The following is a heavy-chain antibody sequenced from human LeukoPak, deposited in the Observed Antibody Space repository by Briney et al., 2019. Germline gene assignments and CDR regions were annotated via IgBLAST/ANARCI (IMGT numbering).Heavy chain of an antibody. V-gene: IGHV1-2*06. CDR3: AREPPFYGSGSRDAFDI. CDR1: GYTFTGYY. D-gene: IGHD3-10*01. Sequence: ASLKVSCKASGYTFTGYYMHWVRQAPGQGLEWMGRINPNSGGTNYAQKFQGRVTMTRDTSISTAYMELSSLRSDDTAVYYCAREPPFYGSGSRDAFDIWGQGTMVTVSS. CDR2: INPNSGGT. J-gene: IGHJ3*02.